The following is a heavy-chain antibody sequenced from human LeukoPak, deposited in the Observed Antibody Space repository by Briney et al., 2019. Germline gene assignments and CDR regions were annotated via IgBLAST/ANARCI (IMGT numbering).Heavy chain of an antibody. CDR3: ARGVISSLMYFDY. V-gene: IGHV4-59*01. CDR2: IYYSGST. CDR1: GGSISSYY. Sequence: SETLSLTCTVSGGSISSYYWSWIRQPPGKGLEWIGYIYYSGSTNYNPSLKSRVTISVDTSKNQFSLKLSSVTAADTAVYYCARGVISSLMYFDYWGQGTLVTVSS. J-gene: IGHJ4*02. D-gene: IGHD6-6*01.